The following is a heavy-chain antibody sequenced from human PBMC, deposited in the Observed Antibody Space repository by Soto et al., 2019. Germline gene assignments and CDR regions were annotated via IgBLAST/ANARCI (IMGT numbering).Heavy chain of an antibody. J-gene: IGHJ4*02. Sequence: EVQLVESGGGLVKPGGSLRLSCAVSGFTFSNAWMSWVRQAPGKGLEWVGRIKSKTDDGTTDYAAPVKGRFTISRDDSRNTLYLQTNSLKTEDTAVYYCPTEPPRPRVDYWGQGTLVTVSS. CDR3: PTEPPRPRVDY. CDR1: GFTFSNAW. CDR2: IKSKTDDGTT. V-gene: IGHV3-15*01.